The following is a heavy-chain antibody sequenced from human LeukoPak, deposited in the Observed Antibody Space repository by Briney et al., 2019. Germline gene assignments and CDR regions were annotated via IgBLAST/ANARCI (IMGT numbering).Heavy chain of an antibody. J-gene: IGHJ6*02. D-gene: IGHD3-22*01. Sequence: PSETLSLTCTVSGGSISSYYWSWIRQPPRKGLEWIGYIYYSRSTNYNPSLKSRVIISVDTSKNQFSLKLSSVTAADTAVYYCAREIRYYYESSGYSYGMDVWGQGTTVTVSS. CDR1: GGSISSYY. V-gene: IGHV4-59*01. CDR2: IYYSRST. CDR3: AREIRYYYESSGYSYGMDV.